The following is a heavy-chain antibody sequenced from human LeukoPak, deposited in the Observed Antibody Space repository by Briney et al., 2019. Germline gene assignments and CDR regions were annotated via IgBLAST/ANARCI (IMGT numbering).Heavy chain of an antibody. CDR3: ARGATTFDH. D-gene: IGHD1-26*01. CDR1: GYSFSNYW. V-gene: IGHV5-51*01. CDR2: IFPGDSET. J-gene: IGHJ4*02. Sequence: GESLKISCKGSGYSFSNYWIGWGRQMPGKGLEWMGIIFPGDSETRYSSSFQGQVTFSADTSISTAYLQWSSLKTSDTAMYYCARGATTFDHWGQGALVTVSS.